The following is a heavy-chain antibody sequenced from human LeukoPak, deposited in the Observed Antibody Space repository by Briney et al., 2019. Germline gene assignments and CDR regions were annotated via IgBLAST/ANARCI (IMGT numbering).Heavy chain of an antibody. CDR2: IYYSGST. Sequence: SETLSLTCTVSGGSISSHYWSWIRQPPGKGLEWIGYIYYSGSTNYNPSLKSRVTISVDTSKNQFSLKLSSVTAADTAVYYCASGYDGSGYYYEGAFDIWGQGTMVTVSS. J-gene: IGHJ3*02. V-gene: IGHV4-59*11. CDR3: ASGYDGSGYYYEGAFDI. D-gene: IGHD3-22*01. CDR1: GGSISSHY.